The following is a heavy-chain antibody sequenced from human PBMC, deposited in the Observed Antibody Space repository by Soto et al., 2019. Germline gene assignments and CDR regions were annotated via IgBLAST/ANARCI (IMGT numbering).Heavy chain of an antibody. Sequence: QITLKESGPTLVRPTQTLTLTCTFSGFSLSTTGVGVGWIRQPPGKALEWLALIYWDDDKRYSPSLKSRLTISKDTSKNEVILTMTNMDPVDTATYYCAQRLLDYGLGRERANYFGPWGQGTLVSVSS. CDR2: IYWDDDK. J-gene: IGHJ5*02. V-gene: IGHV2-5*02. D-gene: IGHD3-10*01. CDR1: GFSLSTTGVG. CDR3: AQRLLDYGLGRERANYFGP.